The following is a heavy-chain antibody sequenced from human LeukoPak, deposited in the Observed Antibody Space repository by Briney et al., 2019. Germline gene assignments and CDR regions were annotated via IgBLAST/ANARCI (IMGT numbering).Heavy chain of an antibody. J-gene: IGHJ5*02. CDR2: ISGTGGTI. Sequence: GGSLRLSCAASGFTFSASAMSWVRQAPGKGLEWVSAISGTGGTIFYADSVKGRFTISRDNSKNTVYLQMNSLRVEDTALYYCVKTLGDNWFYPWGQGTLVTV. V-gene: IGHV3-23*01. D-gene: IGHD7-27*01. CDR3: VKTLGDNWFYP. CDR1: GFTFSASA.